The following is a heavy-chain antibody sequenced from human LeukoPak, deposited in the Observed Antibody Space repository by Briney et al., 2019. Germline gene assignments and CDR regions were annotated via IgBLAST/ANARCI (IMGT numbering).Heavy chain of an antibody. CDR2: ISSSSSYI. V-gene: IGHV3-21*01. CDR3: ARAIAVAGNPHFDY. Sequence: KPGGSLRLSCAASGFTFSSYSMNWVRQAPGKGLEWVSSISSSSSYIYYADSVKGRFTISRDNAKNSLYLQVNSLRVEDTAVYYCARAIAVAGNPHFDYWGQGTLVTVSS. D-gene: IGHD6-19*01. CDR1: GFTFSSYS. J-gene: IGHJ4*02.